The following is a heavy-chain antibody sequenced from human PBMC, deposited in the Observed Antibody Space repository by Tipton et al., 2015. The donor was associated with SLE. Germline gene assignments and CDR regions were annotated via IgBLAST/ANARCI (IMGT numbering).Heavy chain of an antibody. J-gene: IGHJ4*02. CDR1: GGSISSYY. CDR3: ARQWYSGRYDY. Sequence: GLVKPSETLSLTCTVSGGSISSYYWNWIRQPAGKGLEWIGRIYSSGSTKYNPSLKSRVTMSVDTSKNQFSLKLSSVTAADTAVYYCARQWYSGRYDYWGQGTLVTVSS. V-gene: IGHV4-4*07. D-gene: IGHD1-26*01. CDR2: IYSSGST.